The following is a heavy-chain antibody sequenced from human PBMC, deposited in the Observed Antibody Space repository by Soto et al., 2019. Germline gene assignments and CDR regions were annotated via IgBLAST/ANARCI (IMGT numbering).Heavy chain of an antibody. D-gene: IGHD3-22*01. CDR2: IYYSGST. CDR1: GGSISSGSYY. CDR3: AKRVVLQWGDWFDP. Sequence: KPSETLSLTCTVSGGSISSGSYYWSWIRQLPGKGLEWIGYIYYSGSTYYNPSLRSRVTISVDTSKNQFSLKLSSVTAADTAVYYCAKRVVLQWGDWFDPWGQGTLVTVSS. J-gene: IGHJ5*01. V-gene: IGHV4-30-4*08.